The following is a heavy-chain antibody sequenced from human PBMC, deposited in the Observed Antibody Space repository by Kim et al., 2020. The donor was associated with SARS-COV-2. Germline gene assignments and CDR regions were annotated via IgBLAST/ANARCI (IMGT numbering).Heavy chain of an antibody. CDR1: GFTFSNYG. J-gene: IGHJ2*01. V-gene: IGHV3-23*01. CDR2: ITGSGGST. CDR3: SARGTSCYFDF. Sequence: GGSLRLSCAASGFTFSNYGMSWVRQAPGKGLEWVSGITGSGGSTYYADSVKGRFTISRDNSKNTLYLQMNSLRAEDTAVYYCSARGTSCYFDFWGRGTLVTVSS.